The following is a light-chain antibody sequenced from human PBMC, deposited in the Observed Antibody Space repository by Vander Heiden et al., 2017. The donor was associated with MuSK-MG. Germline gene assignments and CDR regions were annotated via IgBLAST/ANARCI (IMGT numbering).Light chain of an antibody. Sequence: DIVLTQTPLSLSVTPGQPASISCKSSQSLLFSDGKTYLFWFLQKPGQPPQLLISAASNRFSGVPDRFSGSGSGTDFTLKISRVEAEDVGVYYCMQSVEFPITFGQGTRLEI. V-gene: IGKV2D-29*01. CDR2: AAS. CDR1: QSLLFSDGKTY. J-gene: IGKJ5*01. CDR3: MQSVEFPIT.